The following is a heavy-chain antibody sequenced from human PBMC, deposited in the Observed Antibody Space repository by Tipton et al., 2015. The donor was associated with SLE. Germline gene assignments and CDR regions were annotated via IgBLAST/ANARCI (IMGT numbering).Heavy chain of an antibody. CDR3: ARLGPGDAFDI. D-gene: IGHD6-13*01. CDR1: GGSISSYY. J-gene: IGHJ3*02. Sequence: TLSLTCTVSGGSISSYYWSWIRQPPGKGLEWIGYIYYSGSTNYNPSLKSRVTISVDTSKNQFSLKLGSVTAADTAVYYCARLGPGDAFDIWGQGTMVTVSS. CDR2: IYYSGST. V-gene: IGHV4-59*01.